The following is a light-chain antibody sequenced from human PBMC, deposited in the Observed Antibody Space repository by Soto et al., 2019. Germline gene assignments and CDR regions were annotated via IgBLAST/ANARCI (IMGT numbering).Light chain of an antibody. V-gene: IGKV1-12*01. CDR1: QLISSW. CDR2: GAS. Sequence: IQMTQSPSSVSASVGDSVTITCRASQLISSWLAWYQVKPGKAPKLLIYGASNRESGVPSRFSGSESGTLFTLTITSLQPEDSATYYCQQASSFPLTFGGGTTVEI. J-gene: IGKJ4*01. CDR3: QQASSFPLT.